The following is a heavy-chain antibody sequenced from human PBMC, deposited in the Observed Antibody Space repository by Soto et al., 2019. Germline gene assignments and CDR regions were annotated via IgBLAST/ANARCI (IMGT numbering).Heavy chain of an antibody. Sequence: EVQLVESGGGLVQPGGSLRLSCAASGFTFSSDWMSWVRQAPGKGLEWVANIKQAGTEKYYVDSVQGRFTISRDNAKNSLYLQMNSLRAEDTAVYYCARGVTTAYYFDYWGQGTMVTVSS. V-gene: IGHV3-7*01. CDR3: ARGVTTAYYFDY. CDR2: IKQAGTEK. D-gene: IGHD4-17*01. J-gene: IGHJ4*02. CDR1: GFTFSSDW.